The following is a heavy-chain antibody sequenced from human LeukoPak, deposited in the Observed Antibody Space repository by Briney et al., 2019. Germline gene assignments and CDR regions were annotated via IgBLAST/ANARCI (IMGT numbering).Heavy chain of an antibody. CDR2: INHSGST. Sequence: SETLSLTCAVYGGSFSGYYWSWIRQPPGKGLEWIGEINHSGSTNYNPSLKSRVTISVDTSKNQFSLKLSSVTAADTAVYYCARVGGAHYDYVWGSCRYISWLDPWGQGTLVTVSS. D-gene: IGHD3-16*02. CDR1: GGSFSGYY. CDR3: ARVGGAHYDYVWGSCRYISWLDP. J-gene: IGHJ5*02. V-gene: IGHV4-34*01.